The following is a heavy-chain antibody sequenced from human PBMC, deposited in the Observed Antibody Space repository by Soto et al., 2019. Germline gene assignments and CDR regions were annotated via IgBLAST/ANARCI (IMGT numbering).Heavy chain of an antibody. D-gene: IGHD4-17*01. CDR2: MNPNRGNT. CDR3: ARADGDSGY. CDR1: VYTFTRYD. V-gene: IGHV1-8*01. Sequence: ASVKVSCKHSVYTFTRYDIKCVRQANRQGLEWMGWMNPNRGNTGYAQKFQGRVTMTRNTSISTAYMELRSLRSEDTAVYYCARADGDSGYWGQPTLVTVSS. J-gene: IGHJ4*02.